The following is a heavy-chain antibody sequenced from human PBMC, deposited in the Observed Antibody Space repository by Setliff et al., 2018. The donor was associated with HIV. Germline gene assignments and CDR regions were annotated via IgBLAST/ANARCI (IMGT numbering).Heavy chain of an antibody. J-gene: IGHJ3*01. Sequence: ASVTVSCKASGYTFTDNYIHWVRQAPGQGLEWMGWIIPKSGGTNYAQRFQVRVTMTRDTSISTAYMELSNLRSEDTAVYYCATEGAGGSYQRASALDVWGQGTMVTVSS. CDR2: IIPKSGGT. CDR3: ATEGAGGSYQRASALDV. V-gene: IGHV1-2*02. D-gene: IGHD1-26*01. CDR1: GYTFTDNY.